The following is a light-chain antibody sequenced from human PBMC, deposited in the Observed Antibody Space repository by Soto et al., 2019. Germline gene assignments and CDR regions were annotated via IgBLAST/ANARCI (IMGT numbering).Light chain of an antibody. CDR1: QRVSSNY. V-gene: IGKV3-20*01. CDR2: IAS. CDR3: QQYDSSPWT. J-gene: IGKJ1*01. Sequence: EIVLTQSPDTLSLSPGERATLSCRASQRVSSNYLAWYQQKTGQTPRLLIYIASTRAPGIPDRFRGSGSGTHFTLTISRLEPEDFAVYYCQQYDSSPWTFGQGTKVEIK.